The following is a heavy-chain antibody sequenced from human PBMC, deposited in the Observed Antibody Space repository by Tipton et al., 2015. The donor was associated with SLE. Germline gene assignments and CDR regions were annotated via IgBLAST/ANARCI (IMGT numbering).Heavy chain of an antibody. CDR2: INHSGST. CDR1: GGSFSGYY. D-gene: IGHD6-6*01. CDR3: ARGVESSGSSGAFDI. V-gene: IGHV4-34*01. J-gene: IGHJ3*02. Sequence: LRLSCAVYGGSFSGYYWSWIRQPPGKGLEWIGEINHSGSTNYNPSLKSRVTISVDTSKNQFSLKLSSVTAADTAVYYCARGVESSGSSGAFDIWVQGTMVTVSS.